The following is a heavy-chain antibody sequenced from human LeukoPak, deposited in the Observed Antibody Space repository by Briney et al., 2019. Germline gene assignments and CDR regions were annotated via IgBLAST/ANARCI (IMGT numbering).Heavy chain of an antibody. D-gene: IGHD3-22*01. CDR2: ISGSGGST. J-gene: IGHJ4*02. V-gene: IGHV3-23*01. CDR3: AKCPLYDSSGYYDY. CDR1: GFTFSSYA. Sequence: GGSLRLSCAASGFTFSSYAMSWVRQAPGKGLEWVSAISGSGGSTYYADSVKGRFTISRDNSKNTLYLQMNSLRAGDTAVYYCAKCPLYDSSGYYDYWGQGTLVTVSS.